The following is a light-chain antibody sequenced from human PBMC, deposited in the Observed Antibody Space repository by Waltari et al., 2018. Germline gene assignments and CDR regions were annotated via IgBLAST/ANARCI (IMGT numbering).Light chain of an antibody. V-gene: IGKV1-39*01. Sequence: DIQMTQSPSSLSASVGDRVTITCRAIHTIPRYLNWYQQKPGKAPKLLIYGISNLHSGVPSRFSGSGSGTDFTLTISSLQPEDFATYYCQQSTSIPLTFGGGTKVDIK. CDR2: GIS. CDR1: HTIPRY. J-gene: IGKJ4*01. CDR3: QQSTSIPLT.